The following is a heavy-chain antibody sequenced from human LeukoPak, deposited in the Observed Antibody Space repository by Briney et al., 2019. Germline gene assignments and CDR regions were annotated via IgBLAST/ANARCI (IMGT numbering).Heavy chain of an antibody. Sequence: GSLRLSCAASGFTLSTYEMNWVRQAPGKGLEWVAYIGRYGVTTYYADSVKGRLTISGDNAKNSLNLQMNSLRAEDTAVYYCATLSDRNFYYSYGLDVWGQGTTVTVS. V-gene: IGHV3-48*03. CDR3: ATLSDRNFYYSYGLDV. CDR1: GFTLSTYE. D-gene: IGHD1-14*01. J-gene: IGHJ6*02. CDR2: IGRYGVTT.